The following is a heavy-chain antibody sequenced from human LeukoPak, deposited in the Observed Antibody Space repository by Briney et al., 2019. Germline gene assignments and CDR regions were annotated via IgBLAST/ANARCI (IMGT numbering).Heavy chain of an antibody. Sequence: ASVNVSCKASGGTFSSYAISWVRQAPGQGLEWMGGIIPIFGTANYAQKFQGRVTITADESTGTAYMELSSLRSEDTAVYYCARLRSYGYWAAFDYWGQGTLVTVSS. V-gene: IGHV1-69*01. CDR3: ARLRSYGYWAAFDY. J-gene: IGHJ4*02. D-gene: IGHD5-18*01. CDR2: IIPIFGTA. CDR1: GGTFSSYA.